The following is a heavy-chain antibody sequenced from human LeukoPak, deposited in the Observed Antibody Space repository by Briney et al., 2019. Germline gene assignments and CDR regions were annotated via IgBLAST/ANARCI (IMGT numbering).Heavy chain of an antibody. Sequence: PGGSLRLSCTASGFKFADAPMHWVRQPPGKGLEWIALITWGATDSYYADSVKGRFTISRDDSRNTLYLQMDSLRSEDTALYYCAKVVSFRRGHNFDASDLWGLGTMVIVSS. CDR1: GFKFADAP. J-gene: IGHJ3*01. CDR2: ITWGATDS. V-gene: IGHV3-43*01. CDR3: AKVVSFRRGHNFDASDL. D-gene: IGHD5-24*01.